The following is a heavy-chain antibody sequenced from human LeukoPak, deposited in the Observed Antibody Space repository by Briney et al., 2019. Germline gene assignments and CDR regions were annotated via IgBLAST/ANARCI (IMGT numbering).Heavy chain of an antibody. Sequence: GASVKVSCKASGFTFTSSAMQWVRQARGQRLEWIGWIVVGSGNTNYAQKFQERVTITRDTSTSTVYMELSSLRSEDTAVYYCARAVEMATTTAAYWGQGTLVTVSS. J-gene: IGHJ4*02. V-gene: IGHV1-58*02. CDR1: GFTFTSSA. CDR3: ARAVEMATTTAAY. CDR2: IVVGSGNT. D-gene: IGHD5-24*01.